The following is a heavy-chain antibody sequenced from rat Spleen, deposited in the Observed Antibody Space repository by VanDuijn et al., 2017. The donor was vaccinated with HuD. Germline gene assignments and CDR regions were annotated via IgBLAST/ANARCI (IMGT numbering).Heavy chain of an antibody. V-gene: IGHV2-43*01. CDR2: IWTGGST. CDR3: TRSLYSSPLFDY. J-gene: IGHJ2*01. Sequence: QVQLKESGPGLVQPSQTLSLTCTVSGFSLTNYHVSWVRQPPGKGLEWMGVIWTGGSTAFNSSFNSRLSVSRDISKSQVFLRMNSLQTEDTAIYYCTRSLYSSPLFDYWGQGLMVTVSS. D-gene: IGHD1-2*01. CDR1: GFSLTNYH.